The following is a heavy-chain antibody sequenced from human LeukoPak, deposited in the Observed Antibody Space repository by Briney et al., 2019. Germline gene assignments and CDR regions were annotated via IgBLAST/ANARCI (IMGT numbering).Heavy chain of an antibody. CDR1: GLIFSGYS. J-gene: IGHJ4*02. Sequence: GGSLRLSCAASGLIFSGYSMDWVRQAPGKGLEWVSYISSGSSHIYYADSVKGRFTISRDNAKNSLYLQMNSLRAEDTAVYYCARGIAAAGTALYNWGQGTLLTVSS. CDR3: ARGIAAAGTALYN. V-gene: IGHV3-21*05. CDR2: ISSGSSHI. D-gene: IGHD6-13*01.